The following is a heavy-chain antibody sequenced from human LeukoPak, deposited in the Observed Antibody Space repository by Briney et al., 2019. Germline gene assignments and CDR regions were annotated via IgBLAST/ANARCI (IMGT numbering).Heavy chain of an antibody. J-gene: IGHJ4*02. CDR2: IYYSGST. CDR1: GGSISSSSYY. Sequence: SETLSLTCTVSGGSISSSSYYWGWIRQPPGKGLEWIGSIYYSGSTYYNPSLKSRVTISVDTSKNQFSLKLSSVTAADTAVYYCASDLYDSRGYYYYWGQGTLVTVSS. V-gene: IGHV4-39*01. CDR3: ASDLYDSRGYYYY. D-gene: IGHD3-22*01.